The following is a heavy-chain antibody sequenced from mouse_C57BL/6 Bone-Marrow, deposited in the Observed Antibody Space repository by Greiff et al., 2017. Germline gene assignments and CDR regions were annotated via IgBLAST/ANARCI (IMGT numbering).Heavy chain of an antibody. J-gene: IGHJ4*01. CDR1: GYAFSSSW. V-gene: IGHV1-82*01. CDR3: ARSDGYYWAMDY. CDR2: IYPGDGDT. Sequence: QVQLQQSGPELVKPGASVKISCKASGYAFSSSWMNWVKQRPGKGLEWIGRIYPGDGDTNYNGKFKGKATLTADKSSSTAYMQLSSLTSEDSSCYFCARSDGYYWAMDYWGQGTSVTVSS. D-gene: IGHD2-3*01.